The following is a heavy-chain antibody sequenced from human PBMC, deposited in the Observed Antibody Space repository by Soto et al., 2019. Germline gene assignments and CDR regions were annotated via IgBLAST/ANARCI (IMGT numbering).Heavy chain of an antibody. CDR1: GFTFSSYE. D-gene: IGHD4-17*01. CDR3: AREDATVTPDYFDY. V-gene: IGHV3-48*03. Sequence: EVQLVESGGGLVQPGGSLRLSCAASGFTFSSYEMNWVRQAPGKGLEWVSYISSSGSTIYYADSVKGRFTISRDNAKNSLYLQMNSLRAEDMAVYYCAREDATVTPDYFDYWGQGTLVTVSS. J-gene: IGHJ4*02. CDR2: ISSSGSTI.